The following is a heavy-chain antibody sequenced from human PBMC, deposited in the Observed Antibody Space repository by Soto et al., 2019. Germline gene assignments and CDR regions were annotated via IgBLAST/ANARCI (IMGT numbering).Heavy chain of an antibody. V-gene: IGHV1-69*13. J-gene: IGHJ3*02. D-gene: IGHD7-27*01. CDR2: IIPIFGTA. Sequence: SVKVSCKASGGTFSSYAISWVRHAPGQGLEWMGGIIPIFGTANYAQKFEGRVTITADESTSTAYMELSSLRSEDTAVYYCAISGDDLGAFDIWGQGTMVTVSS. CDR1: GGTFSSYA. CDR3: AISGDDLGAFDI.